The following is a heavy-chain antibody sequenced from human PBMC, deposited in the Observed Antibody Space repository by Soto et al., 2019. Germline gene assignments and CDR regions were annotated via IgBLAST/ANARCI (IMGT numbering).Heavy chain of an antibody. CDR3: ARLIDIVVVPAAPKYYYYYMDV. CDR2: INHSGST. V-gene: IGHV4-34*01. J-gene: IGHJ6*03. D-gene: IGHD2-2*01. CDR1: GGSFSGYY. Sequence: PSETLSLTCAVYGGSFSGYYWSWIRQPPGKGLEWIGEINHSGSTNYNPSLKSRVTISVDTSKNQFSLKLSSVTAADTAVYYCARLIDIVVVPAAPKYYYYYMDVWGKGTTVTVSS.